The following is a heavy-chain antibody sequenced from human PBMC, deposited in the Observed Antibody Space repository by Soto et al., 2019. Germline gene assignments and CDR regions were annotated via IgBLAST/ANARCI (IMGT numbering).Heavy chain of an antibody. D-gene: IGHD6-6*01. CDR2: IYYSGST. Sequence: QLQLQESGPGLVKPSETLSLTCTVSGGSISSSSYYWGWIRQPPGKGLEWIGSIYYSGSTYYNPSLKSRVTISVDTSKNQFSLKLSSVTAADTAVYYCARHGVNIAARPSNWFDPWGQGTLVTVSS. V-gene: IGHV4-39*01. CDR3: ARHGVNIAARPSNWFDP. CDR1: GGSISSSSYY. J-gene: IGHJ5*02.